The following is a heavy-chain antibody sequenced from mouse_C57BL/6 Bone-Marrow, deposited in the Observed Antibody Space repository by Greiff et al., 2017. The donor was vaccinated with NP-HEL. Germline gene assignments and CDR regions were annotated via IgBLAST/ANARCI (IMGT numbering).Heavy chain of an antibody. Sequence: VKLMESGAELVRPGTSVKVSCKASGYAFTNYLIEWVKQRPGQGLEWIGVINPGSGGTNYNEKFKGKATLTADKSASTAYMQLSSLTSEDSAVYFCARRGGNYDWYFDVWGTGTTVTVSS. CDR2: INPGSGGT. CDR3: ARRGGNYDWYFDV. V-gene: IGHV1-54*01. CDR1: GYAFTNYL. J-gene: IGHJ1*03. D-gene: IGHD2-1*01.